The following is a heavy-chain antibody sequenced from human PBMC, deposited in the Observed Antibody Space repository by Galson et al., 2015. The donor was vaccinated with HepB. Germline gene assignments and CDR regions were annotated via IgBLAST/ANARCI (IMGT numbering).Heavy chain of an antibody. CDR2: IWGGGDDA. D-gene: IGHD4-11*01. V-gene: IGHV3-23*01. Sequence: SLRLSCAASGFTFSSYAMSWVRQAPGKGLEWISLIWGGGDDALYADSVRGRFTISRDNSKNTVYLQVNGLRAEDTAVYYCAKLRGMAHSNYEFDYWGQGTLVTVSS. CDR3: AKLRGMAHSNYEFDY. J-gene: IGHJ4*02. CDR1: GFTFSSYA.